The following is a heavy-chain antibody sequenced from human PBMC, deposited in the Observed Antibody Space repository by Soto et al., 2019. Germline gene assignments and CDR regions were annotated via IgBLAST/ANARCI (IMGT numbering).Heavy chain of an antibody. CDR1: GGSISGYY. J-gene: IGHJ6*02. V-gene: IGHV4-59*01. CDR2: VYYSGGA. CDR3: ARLFGSGWYYYYGMDV. D-gene: IGHD6-19*01. Sequence: SETLSLTCTVSGGSISGYYWSWIRQPPGKGLEWIGNVYYSGGAKYNPSVKRRVSISVDTSKNQFSLNLSSVTAADTAVYYCARLFGSGWYYYYGMDVWGQGTTVTVSS.